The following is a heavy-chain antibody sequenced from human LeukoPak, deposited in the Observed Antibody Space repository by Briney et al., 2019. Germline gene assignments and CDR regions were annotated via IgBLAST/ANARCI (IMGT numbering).Heavy chain of an antibody. D-gene: IGHD3-3*01. CDR1: GGSISSYY. J-gene: IGHJ4*02. Sequence: SETLSLTCTVSGGSISSYYWSWIRQPPGKGLEWIGYIYYSGSTNYNPSLKSRVTISVDTSKNQFSLKLSSVTAADTAVYCCARMYYDFWSGYLNYFDYWGQGTLVTVSS. CDR2: IYYSGST. V-gene: IGHV4-59*01. CDR3: ARMYYDFWSGYLNYFDY.